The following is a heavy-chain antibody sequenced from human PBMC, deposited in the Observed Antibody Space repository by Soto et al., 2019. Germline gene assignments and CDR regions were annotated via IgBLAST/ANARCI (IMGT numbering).Heavy chain of an antibody. J-gene: IGHJ5*02. V-gene: IGHV1-3*01. CDR2: INAGNGNT. CDR1: GYTFTSYA. CDR3: ARDRSYYYDSSGYYEAPWFDP. Sequence: ASVKVSCKASGYTFTSYAMHWVRQAPGQRLEWMGWINAGNGNTKYSQKFQGRVTITRDTSASTAYMELSSLRSEDTAVYYCARDRSYYYDSSGYYEAPWFDPWGQGTLVTGSS. D-gene: IGHD3-22*01.